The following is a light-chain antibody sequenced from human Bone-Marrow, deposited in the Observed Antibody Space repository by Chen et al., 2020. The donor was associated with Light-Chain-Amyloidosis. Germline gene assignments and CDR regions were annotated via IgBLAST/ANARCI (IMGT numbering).Light chain of an antibody. CDR3: QAWDSRTVI. Sequence: SYELTQPPSVSVSPGQTASIPCSADNLGDKYTCWYQQKSGQSPLLNIYQDFKRPSGIPERFSGSNSGNTTTLTISGTQTLDEADYYCQAWDSRTVIFGGGTKLTVL. CDR2: QDF. J-gene: IGLJ2*01. V-gene: IGLV3-1*01. CDR1: NLGDKY.